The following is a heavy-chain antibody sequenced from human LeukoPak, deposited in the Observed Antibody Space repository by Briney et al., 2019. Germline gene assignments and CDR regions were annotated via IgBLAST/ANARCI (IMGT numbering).Heavy chain of an antibody. CDR3: ARDSGLYYYDSSGQDAFDI. J-gene: IGHJ3*02. CDR1: GGSFSGCY. CDR2: INHSGST. V-gene: IGHV4-34*01. D-gene: IGHD3-22*01. Sequence: SETLSLTCAVYGGSFSGCYWSWIRQPPGKGLEWIGEINHSGSTNYNPSLKSRVTISVDTSKNQFSLKLSSVTAADTAVYYCARDSGLYYYDSSGQDAFDIWGQGTMVTVSS.